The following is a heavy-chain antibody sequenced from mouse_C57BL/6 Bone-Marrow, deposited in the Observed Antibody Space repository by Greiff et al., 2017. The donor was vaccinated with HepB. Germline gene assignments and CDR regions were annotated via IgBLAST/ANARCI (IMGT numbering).Heavy chain of an antibody. V-gene: IGHV1-75*01. CDR1: GYTFTDYY. J-gene: IGHJ1*03. D-gene: IGHD1-1*01. Sequence: QVQLQQSGPELVKPGASVKISCKASGYTFTDYYINWVKQRPGQGLEWIGWIFPGSGSTYYNEKFKGKATLTVDKSSSTAYMLLSSLTSEDSAVYFCAREGLITTVVATLYWYFDVWGTGTTVTVSS. CDR2: IFPGSGST. CDR3: AREGLITTVVATLYWYFDV.